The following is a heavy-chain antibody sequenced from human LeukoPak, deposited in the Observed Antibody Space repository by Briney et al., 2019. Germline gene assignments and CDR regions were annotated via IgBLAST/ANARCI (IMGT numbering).Heavy chain of an antibody. J-gene: IGHJ4*02. CDR2: INPNSGDT. V-gene: IGHV1-2*02. CDR3: ARDGSWSSISYSDY. Sequence: ASVKVSCKASGYTFTGYYIHWVRQAPGQGLEWMGWINPNSGDTKYEQRFQGRVTMTRDTSISTAYMELTRLRSDDAAVYFCARDGSWSSISYSDYWGQGTQVTVSS. D-gene: IGHD2-2*01. CDR1: GYTFTGYY.